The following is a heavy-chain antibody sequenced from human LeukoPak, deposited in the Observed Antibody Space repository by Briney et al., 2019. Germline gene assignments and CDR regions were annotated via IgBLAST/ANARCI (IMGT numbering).Heavy chain of an antibody. Sequence: ASVKVSCKASGYTFTGYYMHWVRQAPGQGLEWMGWINPNRGGTNYAQKFQGWVTMTRDTSISTAYMALSRLRSDDTAVHYCARSHCSGGSCSSGRTGIDSWGPGTPVTVSS. CDR3: ARSHCSGGSCSSGRTGIDS. D-gene: IGHD2-15*01. CDR2: INPNRGGT. J-gene: IGHJ4*02. CDR1: GYTFTGYY. V-gene: IGHV1-2*04.